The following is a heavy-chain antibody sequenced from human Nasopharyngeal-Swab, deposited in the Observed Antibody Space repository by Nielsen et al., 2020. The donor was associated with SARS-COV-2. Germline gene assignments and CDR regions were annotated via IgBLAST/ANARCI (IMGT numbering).Heavy chain of an antibody. CDR3: ASAVTDPLY. CDR1: GFNVSNNY. D-gene: IGHD4-11*01. Sequence: GESLKISCAASGFNVSNNYMTWVRQAPGKGLEWVSIIYSSGSIYHADSVKGRFIISRDTSKNTLSLRMNSLRVEDTAVYYCASAVTDPLYRGQGTLVTVSS. V-gene: IGHV3-53*01. CDR2: IYSSGSI. J-gene: IGHJ1*01.